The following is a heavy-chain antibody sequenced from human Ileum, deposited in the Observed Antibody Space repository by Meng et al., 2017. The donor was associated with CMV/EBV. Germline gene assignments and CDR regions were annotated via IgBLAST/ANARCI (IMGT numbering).Heavy chain of an antibody. CDR2: INPNSGGT. CDR1: GYTFTGYS. CDR3: ARVDDGSSWSYFDY. J-gene: IGHJ4*02. Sequence: KSSGYTFTGYSLHWVRQAPGQGLEWMGWINPNSGGTNYAQKFQGRVTMTRDTSISTAYMELSRLRSDDTAVYYCARVDDGSSWSYFDYWGQGTLVTVSS. D-gene: IGHD6-13*01. V-gene: IGHV1-2*02.